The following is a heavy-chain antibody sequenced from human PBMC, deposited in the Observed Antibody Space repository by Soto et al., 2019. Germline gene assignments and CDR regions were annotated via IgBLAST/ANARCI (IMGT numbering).Heavy chain of an antibody. CDR3: LWFTNDAFDI. CDR2: IYYSGSS. V-gene: IGHV4-39*01. J-gene: IGHJ3*02. D-gene: IGHD3-10*01. CDR1: GGSISSSSYY. Sequence: SETLSLTCTVSGGSISSSSYYWGWIRQPPGKGLEWIGSIYYSGSSYYNPSLKSRVTISVDTSKNQFSLKLSSSTPADTAVYYCLWFTNDAFDIWGQGTMVTVSS.